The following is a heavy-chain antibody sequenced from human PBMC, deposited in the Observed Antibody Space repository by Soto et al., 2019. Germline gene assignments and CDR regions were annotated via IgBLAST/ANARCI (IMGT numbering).Heavy chain of an antibody. J-gene: IGHJ4*02. CDR1: GGSISSGDW. CDR3: AKYISARYYVDY. V-gene: IGHV4-4*02. Sequence: SETLSLTCAVSGGSISSGDWWSWVRQPPGKGLEWIGEIYHSGSTNYNPSLKSRVTISVDKSKNQFSLKLTSVTAADTAVYYCAKYISARYYVDYWGQATLVTVSS. CDR2: IYHSGST. D-gene: IGHD5-12*01.